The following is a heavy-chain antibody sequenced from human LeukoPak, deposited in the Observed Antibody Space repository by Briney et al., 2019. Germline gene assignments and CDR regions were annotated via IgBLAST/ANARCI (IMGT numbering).Heavy chain of an antibody. J-gene: IGHJ6*02. CDR2: IYPGDSDT. V-gene: IGHV5-51*01. Sequence: GESLKISCKGSGYSFTSYWIGWVRQMPGKGPEWMGIIYPGDSDTRYSPSFQGQVTISADKSISTAYLQWSSLKASDTAMYYCARLLANYYYYYGMDVWGQGTTVTVSS. CDR1: GYSFTSYW. D-gene: IGHD2-21*01. CDR3: ARLLANYYYYYGMDV.